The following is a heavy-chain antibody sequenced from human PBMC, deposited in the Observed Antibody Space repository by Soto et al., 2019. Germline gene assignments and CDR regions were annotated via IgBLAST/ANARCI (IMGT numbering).Heavy chain of an antibody. V-gene: IGHV3-48*02. J-gene: IGHJ6*02. Sequence: EVQLVESGGGLVQPGGSLRLSCAASGFTFSSYSMNWVRQAPGKGLEWVSYISSSSSTIYYADSVKGRFTISRDNAKNSLYLQMNSLRDEDTSVYYCARVQGRTRKTIYYHYGLDVWGQGTTVTVSS. CDR2: ISSSSSTI. CDR1: GFTFSSYS. CDR3: ARVQGRTRKTIYYHYGLDV. D-gene: IGHD3-10*01.